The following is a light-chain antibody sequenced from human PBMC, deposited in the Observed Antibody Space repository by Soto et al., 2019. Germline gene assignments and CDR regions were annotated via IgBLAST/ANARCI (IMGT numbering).Light chain of an antibody. Sequence: EIVLTQSPGTLSLSPRERATLSCRASQSIFNNYLAWYQQKPGQAPRLLVYGASFRATGIPDRFSGSGSGTDFTLTISRLEPEDFDVYYCHQYGGSPFTFGQGTRLEIK. V-gene: IGKV3-20*01. CDR1: QSIFNNY. CDR2: GAS. CDR3: HQYGGSPFT. J-gene: IGKJ2*01.